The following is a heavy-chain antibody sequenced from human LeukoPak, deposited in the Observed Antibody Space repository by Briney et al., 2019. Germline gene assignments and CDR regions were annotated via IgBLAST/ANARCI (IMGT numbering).Heavy chain of an antibody. CDR3: ATSYYDSSGFDY. CDR2: IIPIFGTA. CDR1: GGTFISYA. D-gene: IGHD3-22*01. V-gene: IGHV1-69*13. J-gene: IGHJ4*02. Sequence: SVKVSCKASGGTFISYAISWVRQAPGQGLEWMGGIIPIFGTANYAQKFQGRVTITADESTSTAYMELSSLRSEDTAVYYCATSYYDSSGFDYWGQGTLVTVSS.